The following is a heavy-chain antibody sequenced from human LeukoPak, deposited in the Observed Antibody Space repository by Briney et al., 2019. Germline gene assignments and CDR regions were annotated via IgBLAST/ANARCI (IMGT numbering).Heavy chain of an antibody. J-gene: IGHJ4*02. Sequence: SETLSLTCAVYGGSFSGYYWSWIRQPPGKGLEWIGEINHSGSTNYNPSLKSRVTISVDTSKNQFSLKLSSVTAADTAVYYCARRPPMGDLPFDYWGQGTLVTVSS. V-gene: IGHV4-34*01. CDR1: GGSFSGYY. CDR3: ARRPPMGDLPFDY. CDR2: INHSGST. D-gene: IGHD3-16*01.